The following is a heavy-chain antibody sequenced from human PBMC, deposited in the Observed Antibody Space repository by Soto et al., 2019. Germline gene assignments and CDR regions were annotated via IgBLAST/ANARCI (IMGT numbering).Heavy chain of an antibody. CDR2: ISGSGGST. V-gene: IGHV3-23*01. CDR1: GHTFHNYA. D-gene: IGHD2-2*01. Sequence: EVQLLESGGGLEQPGGSLRLSCVGSGHTFHNYAMTWVRQAPGKGLEWVSGISGSGGSTYYADSVRGRFTISRDDSKNTLYLQMNSLRAEDTAVYYCAKVWRGIGVVPAARNWGQGTLVTVSS. CDR3: AKVWRGIGVVPAARN. J-gene: IGHJ4*02.